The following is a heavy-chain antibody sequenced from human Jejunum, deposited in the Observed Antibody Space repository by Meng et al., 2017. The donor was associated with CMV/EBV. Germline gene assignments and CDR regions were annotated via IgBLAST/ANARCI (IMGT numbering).Heavy chain of an antibody. CDR3: ARGGLAFCGGDCYRGIDY. J-gene: IGHJ4*02. CDR2: IYYSGGT. V-gene: IGHV4-30-4*08. D-gene: IGHD2-21*01. CDR1: TGDYF. Sequence: TGDYFWSWIRQPPGKGLEWIGYIYYSGGTYYNSSLKSRVSMSLDTSKSQFSLKLNSVTATDTAVYYCARGGLAFCGGDCYRGIDYWGPGTLGTVSS.